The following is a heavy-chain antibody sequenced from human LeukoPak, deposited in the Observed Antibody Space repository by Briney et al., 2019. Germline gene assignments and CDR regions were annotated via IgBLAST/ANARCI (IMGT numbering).Heavy chain of an antibody. CDR3: ARELPFDY. J-gene: IGHJ4*02. CDR1: GFTFSRYW. V-gene: IGHV3-74*01. Sequence: PGGSLRLSCTASGFTFSRYWMHWVRQAPGKGLVWVSRISGDRSTTNYAESVKGRFTISRDNAKNTLYLQMNSLRAEDTAVYYCARELPFDYWGQGTLVTVSS. CDR2: ISGDRSTT.